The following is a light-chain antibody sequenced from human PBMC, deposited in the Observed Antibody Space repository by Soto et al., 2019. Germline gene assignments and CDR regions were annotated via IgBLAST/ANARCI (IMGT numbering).Light chain of an antibody. CDR2: TAS. J-gene: IGKJ4*01. CDR1: QGISSY. V-gene: IGKV1-9*01. CDR3: QQLNSYPHT. Sequence: DIQLTQSPSFLSASVGDRVTITCRASQGISSYLAWYQQKPGKAPKLLFYTASTLQSGVPSRFSGSGSGTEFTLTISSLQPEDFATDYCQQLNSYPHTFGGGTNVEIK.